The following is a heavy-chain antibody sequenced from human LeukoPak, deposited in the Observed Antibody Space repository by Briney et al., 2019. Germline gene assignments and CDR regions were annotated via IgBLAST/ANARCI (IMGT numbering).Heavy chain of an antibody. CDR1: GYTFTGYY. Sequence: ASVKVSCKASGYTFTGYYMHWVRQAPGQGLEWMGRINPNSGGTNYAQKLQGRVTMTTDTSTSTAYMELRSLRSDDTAVYYCARDQYVSRWFDPWGQGTLVTVSS. J-gene: IGHJ5*02. CDR3: ARDQYVSRWFDP. V-gene: IGHV1-2*06. D-gene: IGHD3-10*02. CDR2: INPNSGGT.